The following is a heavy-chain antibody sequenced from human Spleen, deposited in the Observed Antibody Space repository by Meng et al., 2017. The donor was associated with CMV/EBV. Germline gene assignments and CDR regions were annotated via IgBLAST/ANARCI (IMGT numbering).Heavy chain of an antibody. V-gene: IGHV4-34*01. CDR3: ARVRFWSGYPNYFDY. D-gene: IGHD3-3*01. CDR1: GGSFSGYY. J-gene: IGHJ4*02. CDR2: INHSGST. Sequence: SETLSLTCAVYGGSFSGYYWSWIRQPPGKGLEWIGEINHSGSTNYNPSLKSRVTISVDTSKNQFSLKLSSVTAADTAVYYCARVRFWSGYPNYFDYWGQGTLVTVSS.